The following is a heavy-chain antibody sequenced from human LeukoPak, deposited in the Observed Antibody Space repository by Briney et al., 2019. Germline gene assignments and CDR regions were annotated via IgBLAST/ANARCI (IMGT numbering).Heavy chain of an antibody. CDR3: ARGKITMIVDGSFDY. D-gene: IGHD3-22*01. CDR1: GYTFSSYG. Sequence: GASVKVSCKASGYTFSSYGISWVRQAPGRGLEWMGWISAYNGNTNYAQKLQGRVTMTTDTSTSTAYMELRSLRSDDTAVYYCARGKITMIVDGSFDYWGQGALVTVSS. CDR2: ISAYNGNT. V-gene: IGHV1-18*01. J-gene: IGHJ4*02.